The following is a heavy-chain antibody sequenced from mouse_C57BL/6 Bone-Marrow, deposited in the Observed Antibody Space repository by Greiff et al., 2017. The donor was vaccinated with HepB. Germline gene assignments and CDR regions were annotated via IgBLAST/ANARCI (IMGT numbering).Heavy chain of an antibody. V-gene: IGHV2-6-1*01. CDR3: ARHSPYYGSSSYWYFDV. CDR1: GFSLTSYG. J-gene: IGHJ1*03. D-gene: IGHD1-1*01. CDR2: IWSDGST. Sequence: QVQLQQSGPGLVAPSQSLSITCTVSGFSLTSYGVHWVRQPPGKGLEWLVVIWSDGSTTYNSALKSRLSISKDNSKSQVFLKMNSLQTDDTAMYYCARHSPYYGSSSYWYFDVWGTGTTVTVSS.